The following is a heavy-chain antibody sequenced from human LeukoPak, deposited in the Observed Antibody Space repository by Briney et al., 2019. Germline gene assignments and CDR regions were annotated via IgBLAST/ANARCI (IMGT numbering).Heavy chain of an antibody. CDR3: ARDREGSSWYVGVGATQGWFDP. Sequence: TSETLSLTCTISGGSINGYYWTWIRQPPGKGLDYIGYIYYTGNTEYNPSLKSRVTMSVDTSKNQFSLKLSSVTAADTAVYYCARDREGSSWYVGVGATQGWFDPWGQGTLVTVSS. J-gene: IGHJ5*02. V-gene: IGHV4-59*12. D-gene: IGHD6-13*01. CDR2: IYYTGNT. CDR1: GGSINGYY.